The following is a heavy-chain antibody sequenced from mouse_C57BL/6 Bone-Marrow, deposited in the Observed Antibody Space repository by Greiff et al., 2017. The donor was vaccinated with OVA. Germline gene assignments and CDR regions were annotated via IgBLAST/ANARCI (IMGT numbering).Heavy chain of an antibody. V-gene: IGHV1-76*01. J-gene: IGHJ4*01. D-gene: IGHD2-3*01. CDR2: IYPGSGNT. CDR1: GYTFTDYY. Sequence: QVQLKESGAELVRPGASVKLSCKASGYTFTDYYINWVKQRPGQGLEWIARIYPGSGNTYYNETFKGKATLTAETSSSTAYMQLSSLTSEDSAVYFCARDDDYWGQGNAATVSS. CDR3: ARDDDY.